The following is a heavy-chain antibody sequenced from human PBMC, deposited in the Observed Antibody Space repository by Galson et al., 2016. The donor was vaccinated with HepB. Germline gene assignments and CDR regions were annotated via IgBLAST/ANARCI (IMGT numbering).Heavy chain of an antibody. CDR2: IRSKDYGATT. CDR3: SRVAMAVAGNWYFDL. V-gene: IGHV3-49*03. Sequence: SLRLSCATSGFTFADHPVSWFRQVPGKGLEWVGFIRSKDYGATTAYAASVQGRFTISRDESEITAYLQMNGLKSEDTAIYYCSRVAMAVAGNWYFDLWGRGTLVTVSS. D-gene: IGHD6-19*01. J-gene: IGHJ2*01. CDR1: GFTFADHP.